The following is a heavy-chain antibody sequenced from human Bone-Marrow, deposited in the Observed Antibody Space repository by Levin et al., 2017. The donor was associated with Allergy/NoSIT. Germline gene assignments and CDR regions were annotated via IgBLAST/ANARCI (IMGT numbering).Heavy chain of an antibody. J-gene: IGHJ5*02. CDR2: TYFRTKCFN. CDR3: AREDPSGNYYNWFDP. V-gene: IGHV6-1*01. D-gene: IGHD1-26*01. Sequence: SQTLSLTCAISGDSVSSNSAAWNWIRLSPSRGLEWLGRTYFRTKCFNDYAVSVKSRITINPDTSRNQFSLQLNSMTPEDTAVYYCAREDPSGNYYNWFDPWGQGTLVTVSS. CDR1: GDSVSSNSAA.